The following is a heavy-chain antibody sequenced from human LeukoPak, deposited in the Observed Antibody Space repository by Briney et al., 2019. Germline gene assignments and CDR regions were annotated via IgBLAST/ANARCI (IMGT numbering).Heavy chain of an antibody. Sequence: SVKVSCKPSGYTFTSYGISWVRQTPGQGLEWMGWISAYNGNTDYAQKLQGRVTMTTDTSTSTAYMELTGLRSDDTAVYYCASEEGYSGYDFNYWGQGTLVTVSS. V-gene: IGHV1-18*01. CDR3: ASEEGYSGYDFNY. J-gene: IGHJ4*02. CDR1: GYTFTSYG. CDR2: ISAYNGNT. D-gene: IGHD5-12*01.